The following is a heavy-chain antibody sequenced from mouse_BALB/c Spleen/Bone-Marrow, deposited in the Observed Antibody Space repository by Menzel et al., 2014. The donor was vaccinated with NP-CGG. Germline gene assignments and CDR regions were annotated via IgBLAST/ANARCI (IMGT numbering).Heavy chain of an antibody. J-gene: IGHJ4*01. D-gene: IGHD1-1*01. Sequence: QVTLKECGPGILQPSQTLSLTCSFSGFSLSTSGMGVGWLRQPSGVGLEWLADIWWDDNNYYNPSLKSRLTISKDTSSNQVFLKITSVDAADTATYYCARRVTTVSMDYWGQGTSVTVSS. V-gene: IGHV8-5*01. CDR3: ARRVTTVSMDY. CDR1: GFSLSTSGMG. CDR2: IWWDDNN.